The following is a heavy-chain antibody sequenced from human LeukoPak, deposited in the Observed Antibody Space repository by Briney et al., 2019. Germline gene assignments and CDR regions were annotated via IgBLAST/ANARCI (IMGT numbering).Heavy chain of an antibody. CDR3: ARGRQNKDFWSGGDY. J-gene: IGHJ4*02. CDR2: ISGSGGST. CDR1: GFTFSSYA. Sequence: GGSLRLSCAASGFTFSSYAMSWVRQAPGKGLEWVSAISGSGGSTYYADSVKGRFTISRDNSKNTLYLQMNTLRPEDTAVYYCARGRQNKDFWSGGDYWGQGTLVTVSS. V-gene: IGHV3-23*01. D-gene: IGHD3-3*01.